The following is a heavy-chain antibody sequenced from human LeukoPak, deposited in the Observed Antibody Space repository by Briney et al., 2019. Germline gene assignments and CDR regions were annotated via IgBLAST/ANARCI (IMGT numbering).Heavy chain of an antibody. Sequence: GGSLRLSCAASGFTFSSYAMSWVRQAPGKGLEWVSAISGSGGSTYYADSVKGRFTISRDNAKNSLYLQMNSLRAEDTALYYCARGGEFGELLSLYYMDVWGKGTTVTVSS. D-gene: IGHD3-10*01. CDR3: ARGGEFGELLSLYYMDV. CDR1: GFTFSSYA. CDR2: ISGSGGST. J-gene: IGHJ6*03. V-gene: IGHV3-23*01.